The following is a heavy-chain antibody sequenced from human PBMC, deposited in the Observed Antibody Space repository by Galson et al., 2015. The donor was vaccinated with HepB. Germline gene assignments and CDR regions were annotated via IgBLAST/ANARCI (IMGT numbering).Heavy chain of an antibody. Sequence: SVKASCKASGYTLTNYHFHWVRQAPGQGPEWMGKIFAGGGSTRYAERFQGRVTLTGDSSTSTIYMEVSSLRSDDTAVYYCARETPDTYYFDYWGQGTLVTVSS. D-gene: IGHD2-15*01. CDR3: ARETPDTYYFDY. J-gene: IGHJ4*02. CDR1: GYTLTNYH. V-gene: IGHV1-46*01. CDR2: IFAGGGST.